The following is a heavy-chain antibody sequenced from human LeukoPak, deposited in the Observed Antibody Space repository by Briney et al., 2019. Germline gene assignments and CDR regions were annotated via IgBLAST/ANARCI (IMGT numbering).Heavy chain of an antibody. V-gene: IGHV1-18*01. D-gene: IGHD3-10*01. CDR2: ISAYNGNT. J-gene: IGHJ4*02. CDR3: ARGDAGLRELLYPIDY. CDR1: GYTFTSYG. Sequence: VASVKVSCKASGYTFTSYGISWVRQAPGQALEWMGWISAYNGNTNFAQKFQDRVTMTTDTSTSTAYMELRSLRSDDTAVYYCARGDAGLRELLYPIDYWGQGTLVTVS.